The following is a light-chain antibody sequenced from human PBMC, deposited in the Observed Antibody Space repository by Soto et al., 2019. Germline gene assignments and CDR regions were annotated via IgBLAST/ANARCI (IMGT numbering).Light chain of an antibody. CDR1: QSISSTY. CDR3: QQYGTSPQT. Sequence: EIVLTQSPGTLSLSPGERTTLSCRASQSISSTYFAWYQQKPGQAPRLLIYGASSRATGIPDRFSGSGSGTDFTLTISRLEPEDFAVYYCQQYGTSPQTFGQGTRVKIK. CDR2: GAS. J-gene: IGKJ1*01. V-gene: IGKV3-20*01.